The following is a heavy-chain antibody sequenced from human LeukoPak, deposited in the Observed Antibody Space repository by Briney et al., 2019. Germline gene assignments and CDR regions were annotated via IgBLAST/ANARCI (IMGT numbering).Heavy chain of an antibody. J-gene: IGHJ6*02. V-gene: IGHV3-7*05. CDR3: AREGVPGARVHYFYGMDV. Sequence: GGSLRLSCAVSGFTFSSYWMSWVRQAPGKGLEWVANIKLDGSEKYYVDSVKGRFTISRDNAKNSLYLQMNSLRAEDTAVYYCAREGVPGARVHYFYGMDVWGQGTTVTVSS. CDR1: GFTFSSYW. D-gene: IGHD2-2*01. CDR2: IKLDGSEK.